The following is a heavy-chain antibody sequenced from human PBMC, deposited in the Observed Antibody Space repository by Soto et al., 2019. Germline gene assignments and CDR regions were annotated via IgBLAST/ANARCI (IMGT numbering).Heavy chain of an antibody. CDR3: ARSLLQGDF. D-gene: IGHD2-21*01. Sequence: QVQLVQSGAKVKKPGASVKVSCKASGYTFIHYYIHWVRQAPGQGLEWMAIINPNGGSTNYAQKFRGRVTVTSDTSTTTVSMELNSLGSDDTAVYFCARSLLQGDFWGQGTLVTVSS. CDR2: INPNGGST. CDR1: GYTFIHYY. V-gene: IGHV1-46*01. J-gene: IGHJ4*02.